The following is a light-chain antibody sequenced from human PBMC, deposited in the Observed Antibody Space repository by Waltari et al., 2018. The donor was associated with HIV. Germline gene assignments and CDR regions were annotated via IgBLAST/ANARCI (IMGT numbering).Light chain of an antibody. J-gene: IGKJ1*01. Sequence: DIVMTQSPLSLPVTPGEPASISCRSSQSLLNSNGNNYLDWYLQKPGQSPQLLIYLGSNRASGVPDRFSGSGSGTDFTLKISRVEAEDVGVYYCMQALQTPWTFGRGTKVEIE. CDR3: MQALQTPWT. CDR2: LGS. V-gene: IGKV2-28*01. CDR1: QSLLNSNGNNY.